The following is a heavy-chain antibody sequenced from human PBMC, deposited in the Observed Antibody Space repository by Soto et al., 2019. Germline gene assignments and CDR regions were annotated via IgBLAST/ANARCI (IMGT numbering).Heavy chain of an antibody. CDR3: ARDRQQQKNWFDP. D-gene: IGHD6-13*01. CDR2: ISSSSSYI. Sequence: PGGSLRLSCAASGFTFSSYSMNWVRQAPGKGLEWVSSISSSSSYIYYADSVKGRFTISRDNAKNSLYLQMNSLRAEDTAVYYCARDRQQQKNWFDPWGQGTLVTVSS. J-gene: IGHJ5*02. V-gene: IGHV3-21*01. CDR1: GFTFSSYS.